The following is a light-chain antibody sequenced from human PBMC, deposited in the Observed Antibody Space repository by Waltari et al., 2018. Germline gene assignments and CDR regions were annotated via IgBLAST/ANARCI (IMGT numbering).Light chain of an antibody. Sequence: STRAFVICNPPYWSHRSPGPAPRTLIYDISNKHSWTPARFSGSLLGGRAALTLSGAQPDDEAEYYCLLFYSGVRVFGGGTKLTVL. J-gene: IGLJ3*02. CDR3: LLFYSGVRV. V-gene: IGLV7-46*01. CDR2: DIS. CDR1: TRAFVICNP.